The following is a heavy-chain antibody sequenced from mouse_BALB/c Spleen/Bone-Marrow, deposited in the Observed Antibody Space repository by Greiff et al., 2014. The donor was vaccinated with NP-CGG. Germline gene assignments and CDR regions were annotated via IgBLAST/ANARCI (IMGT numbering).Heavy chain of an antibody. CDR2: INPYNDGT. Sequence: VQLQQSGPELVKPGASVKMSCKASVYTFTNYVIHWVKQKPGQGLEWIGYINPYNDGTKYNEKFRGKATLTSDKSSSTAYMELSSLTSEDSAVYYGARGGGNFFPPMDYWGQGTSVTVSS. CDR1: VYTFTNYV. D-gene: IGHD2-1*01. J-gene: IGHJ4*01. CDR3: ARGGGNFFPPMDY. V-gene: IGHV1-14*01.